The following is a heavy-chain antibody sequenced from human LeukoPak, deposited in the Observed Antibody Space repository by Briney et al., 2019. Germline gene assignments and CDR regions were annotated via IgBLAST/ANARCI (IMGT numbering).Heavy chain of an antibody. D-gene: IGHD3-3*01. CDR3: ARVGDVLRFLEWLFNHPPGAFDI. CDR2: ISAYNGST. CDR1: GYTFTSYG. V-gene: IGHV1-18*01. J-gene: IGHJ3*02. Sequence: GASVKVSCKASGYTFTSYGISWVRQAPGQGLEWMGWISAYNGSTNYAQKLQGRVTMTTDTSTSTAYMELRSLRSDDTAVYYCARVGDVLRFLEWLFNHPPGAFDIWGQGTMVTVSS.